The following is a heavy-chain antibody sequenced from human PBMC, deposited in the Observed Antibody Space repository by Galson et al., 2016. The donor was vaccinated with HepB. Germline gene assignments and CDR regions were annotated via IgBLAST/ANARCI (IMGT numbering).Heavy chain of an antibody. CDR2: ISWNSGSI. J-gene: IGHJ4*02. V-gene: IGHV3-9*01. CDR1: GFTFDDYA. D-gene: IGHD5-24*01. CDR3: AKLSGGDGYNPPVDY. Sequence: SLRLSCAASGFTFDDYAMHWVRQAPGKGLEWVSGISWNSGSIGYADSVKGRFTISRDNAKNSLYLQMNSLRAEDTALYYCAKLSGGDGYNPPVDYWGQGTLVTVSS.